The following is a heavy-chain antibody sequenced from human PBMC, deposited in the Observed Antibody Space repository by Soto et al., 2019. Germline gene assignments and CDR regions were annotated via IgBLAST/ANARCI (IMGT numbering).Heavy chain of an antibody. CDR2: INAGNGNT. V-gene: IGHV1-3*01. D-gene: IGHD6-13*01. CDR3: ARDSSPDAFDI. CDR1: GYTFTSYA. Sequence: ASVKVSCKASGYTFTSYAMAWVRQAPGQRLEWMGWINAGNGNTKYSQKFQGRVTITRDTSASTAYMELSSLRSEDTAVYYCARDSSPDAFDIWGQGTMVTVSS. J-gene: IGHJ3*02.